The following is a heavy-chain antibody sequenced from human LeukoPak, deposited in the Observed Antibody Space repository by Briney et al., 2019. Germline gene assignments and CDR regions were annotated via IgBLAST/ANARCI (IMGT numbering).Heavy chain of an antibody. J-gene: IGHJ4*02. D-gene: IGHD6-19*01. CDR1: GFTFSSYA. CDR3: AKGRSSGWYYFDY. Sequence: GGSLRLSCAASGFTFSSYAMSWVRQAPGKGLEWVSAISGSGGSTYYADSVKGRFTISRDNSKNTLYLQTNSLRAEDTAVYYCAKGRSSGWYYFDYWGQGTLVTVSS. V-gene: IGHV3-23*01. CDR2: ISGSGGST.